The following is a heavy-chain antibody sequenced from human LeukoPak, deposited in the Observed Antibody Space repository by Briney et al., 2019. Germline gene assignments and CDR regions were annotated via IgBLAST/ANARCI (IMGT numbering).Heavy chain of an antibody. CDR2: IYTGGTK. V-gene: IGHV3-53*01. J-gene: IGHJ4*02. D-gene: IGHD3-22*01. CDR3: ARRTGALYYYDTTGPYDY. CDR1: GFSVSNNY. Sequence: GGSLRLSCVVSGFSVSNNYMSWVRQAPGKGLEWVSIIYTGGTKYYAGSVKGRFIISRDTSKNTLYLQMNSLRAEDTAVYYCARRTGALYYYDTTGPYDYWGQGTLVTVSS.